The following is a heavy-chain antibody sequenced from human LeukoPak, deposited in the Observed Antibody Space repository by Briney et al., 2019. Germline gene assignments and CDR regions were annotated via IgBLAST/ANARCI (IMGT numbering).Heavy chain of an antibody. Sequence: SQTLSSTGAVPGGSISGGPSSWSWIRQPPGMGLEWTAYIYHRASTYYNPSLKSRITISVDRSKNQFSLNLTSVTAADTAVYYCARGFTTGSQPFLFDFWGQGTRVTVSS. CDR2: IYHRAST. CDR3: ARGFTTGSQPFLFDF. D-gene: IGHD1-1*01. V-gene: IGHV4-30-2*01. CDR1: GGSISGGPSS. J-gene: IGHJ4*02.